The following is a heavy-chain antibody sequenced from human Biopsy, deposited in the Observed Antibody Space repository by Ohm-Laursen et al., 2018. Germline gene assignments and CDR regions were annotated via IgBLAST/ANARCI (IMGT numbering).Heavy chain of an antibody. CDR2: ISHTGYT. CDR3: ARGSNEYGGLYFPH. Sequence: SETLSLTCNVSGGDINNYYWTWIRQPPGKGLEWIGHISHTGYTSYKSSLKSRVTISLDTSRKHFSLRLTSLAAADTAVYYCARGSNEYGGLYFPHWGQGTLVTVSS. D-gene: IGHD4-23*01. J-gene: IGHJ1*01. CDR1: GGDINNYY. V-gene: IGHV4-59*08.